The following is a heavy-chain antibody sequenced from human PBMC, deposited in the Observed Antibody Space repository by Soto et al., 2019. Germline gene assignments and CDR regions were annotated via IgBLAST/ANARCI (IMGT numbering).Heavy chain of an antibody. D-gene: IGHD5-12*01. CDR3: AKDRWLQLLTDFDY. Sequence: PGGSVRLSCAASGFTFSSYAMSWVRQAPGKGLEWVSAISGSGGSTYYADSVKGRFTISRDNSKNTLYLQMNSLRAEDTAVYYCAKDRWLQLLTDFDYSGPVTLVTVSS. CDR2: ISGSGGST. V-gene: IGHV3-23*01. J-gene: IGHJ4*02. CDR1: GFTFSSYA.